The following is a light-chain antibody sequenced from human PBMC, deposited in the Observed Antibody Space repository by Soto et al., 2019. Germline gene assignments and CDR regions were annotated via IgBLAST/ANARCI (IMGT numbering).Light chain of an antibody. CDR2: AAS. J-gene: IGKJ1*01. V-gene: IGKV3-20*01. CDR1: QTVSSNY. Sequence: EIVLTQSPGTLSLSPGERATLSCRASQTVSSNYLAWYQQKPGQAPRLLIYAASTRATGIPDRFSGSGSGTAFTLSISRLEPADFAVYYCQLYGTSPKPFGQGTKVEI. CDR3: QLYGTSPKP.